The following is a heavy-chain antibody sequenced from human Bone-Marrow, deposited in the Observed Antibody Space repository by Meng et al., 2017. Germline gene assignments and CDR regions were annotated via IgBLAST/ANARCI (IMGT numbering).Heavy chain of an antibody. V-gene: IGHV4-34*01. Sequence: GSLRLSCAVYGGSFSGYYWSWIRQPPGKGLEWIGEINHSGSTNYNPSLKSRVTISVDTSKNQFSLKLSSVTAADTAVHYCARKFSAKYYYDSSGSYFDLWGRGTLVTVSS. J-gene: IGHJ2*01. CDR1: GGSFSGYY. CDR3: ARKFSAKYYYDSSGSYFDL. CDR2: INHSGST. D-gene: IGHD3-22*01.